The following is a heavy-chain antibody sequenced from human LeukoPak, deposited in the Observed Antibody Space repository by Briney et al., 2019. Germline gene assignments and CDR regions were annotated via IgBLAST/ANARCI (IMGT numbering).Heavy chain of an antibody. D-gene: IGHD3-10*01. Sequence: SVKVSCKASGGTFSSYAISWVRQALGQGLEWMGRIIPILGIANYAQKFQGRVTITADKSTSTAYMELSSLRSEDTAVYYCARGRYYYGSGSYSRFDPWGQGTLVTVSS. CDR2: IIPILGIA. CDR1: GGTFSSYA. CDR3: ARGRYYYGSGSYSRFDP. J-gene: IGHJ5*02. V-gene: IGHV1-69*04.